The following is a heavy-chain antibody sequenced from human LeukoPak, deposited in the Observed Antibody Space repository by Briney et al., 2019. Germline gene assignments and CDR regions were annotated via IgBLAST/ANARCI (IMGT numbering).Heavy chain of an antibody. D-gene: IGHD4-23*01. CDR2: INPDGSRE. V-gene: IGHV3-7*03. Sequence: GGSLRLSCVTPGFTFSTFWMNWVRQAPGKGLEWVANINPDGSRERSVDSVKGRITISRDNAKNALYLQMSSLRAEDTAVYYCAPWLDAACYGGTSWAQGPLVPSSQ. CDR1: GFTFSTFW. J-gene: IGHJ5*02. CDR3: APWLDAACYGGTS.